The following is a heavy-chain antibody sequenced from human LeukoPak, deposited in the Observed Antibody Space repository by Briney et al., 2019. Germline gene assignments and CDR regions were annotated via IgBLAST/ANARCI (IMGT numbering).Heavy chain of an antibody. CDR2: INHSGST. CDR3: ARGRSIAAAAPYWYFDL. CDR1: GGSFSGYY. V-gene: IGHV4-34*01. J-gene: IGHJ2*01. D-gene: IGHD6-13*01. Sequence: SETLSLTCAVYGGSFSGYYWSWIRQPPGKGLEWIGEINHSGSTNYNPSLKSRVTISVDTSKNQFSLKLSSATAADTAVYYCARGRSIAAAAPYWYFDLWGRGTLVTVSS.